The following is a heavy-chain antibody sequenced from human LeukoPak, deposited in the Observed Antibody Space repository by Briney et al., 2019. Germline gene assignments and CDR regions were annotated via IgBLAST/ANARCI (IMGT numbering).Heavy chain of an antibody. V-gene: IGHV1-2*02. J-gene: IGHJ5*02. Sequence: ASVKVSCKASGYTFTGYYMHWVRQAPGQGLEWMGWINPNSGGTNYAQKFQGRVTMTRDTSISTAYMELSRLRSDDTAAYYCARDGVGIVVVPAEDWFDPWGQGTLVTVSS. CDR2: INPNSGGT. CDR1: GYTFTGYY. D-gene: IGHD2-2*01. CDR3: ARDGVGIVVVPAEDWFDP.